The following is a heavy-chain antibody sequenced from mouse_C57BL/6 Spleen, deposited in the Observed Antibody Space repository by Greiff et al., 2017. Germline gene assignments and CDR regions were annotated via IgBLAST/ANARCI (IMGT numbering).Heavy chain of an antibody. Sequence: VHLVESGPELVKPGASVKISCKASGYAFSSSWMNWVKQRPGKGLEWIGRIYPGDGDTNYNGKFKGKATLTADKSSSTAYMQLSSLTSEDSAVYFCARSRTGNFDYWGQGTTLTVSS. CDR2: IYPGDGDT. CDR1: GYAFSSSW. J-gene: IGHJ2*01. CDR3: ARSRTGNFDY. D-gene: IGHD4-1*01. V-gene: IGHV1-82*01.